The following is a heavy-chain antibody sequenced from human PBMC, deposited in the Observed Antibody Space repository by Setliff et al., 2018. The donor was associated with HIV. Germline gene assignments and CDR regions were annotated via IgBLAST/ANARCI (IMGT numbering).Heavy chain of an antibody. Sequence: SETLSLTCTVSGGSVSSRYYWGWIRQSPGKGLEWIGNIYHTGSSYYNPSLNDRATISLDTSKNQFSLHLTSVTAADTAVYYCARAEGDAYNSLPYFDSWGPGALVTVSS. CDR1: GGSVSSRYY. CDR3: ARAEGDAYNSLPYFDS. J-gene: IGHJ4*02. D-gene: IGHD1-1*01. CDR2: IYHTGSS. V-gene: IGHV4-38-2*02.